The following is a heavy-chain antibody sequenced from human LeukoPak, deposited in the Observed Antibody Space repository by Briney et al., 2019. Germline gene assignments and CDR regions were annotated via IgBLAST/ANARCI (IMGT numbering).Heavy chain of an antibody. CDR1: GYTFTCYG. J-gene: IGHJ1*01. CDR2: ISAYNGST. Sequence: ASVNVSCKASGYTFTCYGITWVRQAPGQGLEWMGWISAYNGSTNYAQTFQGRVTMTTDTSTSTAYMELRSLRSDDAAVYYCARRDHCLLGDDFWGRGTLITVSA. CDR3: ARRDHCLLGDDF. D-gene: IGHD1-1*01. V-gene: IGHV1-18*01.